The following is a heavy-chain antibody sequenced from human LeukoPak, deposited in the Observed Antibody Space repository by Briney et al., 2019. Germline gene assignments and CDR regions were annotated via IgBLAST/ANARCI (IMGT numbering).Heavy chain of an antibody. Sequence: GGSLRLSCAASGVTVSSSSMSWVRQAPGKGLEWVSVSFGGPGTYYADSVKGRFTISRDNSKNTLFLQMNSLRAEDTAVYYCARGNLYYDSSGFDYWGQGTLVTVSS. CDR1: GVTVSSSS. CDR3: ARGNLYYDSSGFDY. D-gene: IGHD3-22*01. J-gene: IGHJ4*02. V-gene: IGHV3-53*01. CDR2: SFGGPGT.